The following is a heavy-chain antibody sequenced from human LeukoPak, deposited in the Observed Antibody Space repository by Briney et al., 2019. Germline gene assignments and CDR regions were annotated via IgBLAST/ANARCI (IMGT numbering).Heavy chain of an antibody. V-gene: IGHV1-2*06. Sequence: ASVKVSCKASGYTFTGYHIHWVRQAPGQGLEWMGRINPNSGDTNYAQKFQGRVTMTRDTSTSTVYMELSSLRSEDTAVYYCARRANIVVVPADGYDPYFDYWGQGTLVTVSS. CDR1: GYTFTGYH. J-gene: IGHJ4*02. CDR2: INPNSGDT. CDR3: ARRANIVVVPADGYDPYFDY. D-gene: IGHD2-2*01.